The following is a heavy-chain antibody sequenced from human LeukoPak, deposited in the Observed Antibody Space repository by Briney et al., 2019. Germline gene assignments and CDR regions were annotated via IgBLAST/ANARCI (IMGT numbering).Heavy chain of an antibody. CDR2: IYYRGST. Sequence: SETLSLTCTVSGGSISGTSFSWGWIRQPPGKGLEWIGSIYYRGSTYYNPSLKSRVTISIDTSKNHFSLKLSSVTAADTAVYYCAREIVGINYMDVWGTGTTVTVSS. V-gene: IGHV4-39*07. D-gene: IGHD1-14*01. CDR1: GGSISGTSFS. CDR3: AREIVGINYMDV. J-gene: IGHJ6*03.